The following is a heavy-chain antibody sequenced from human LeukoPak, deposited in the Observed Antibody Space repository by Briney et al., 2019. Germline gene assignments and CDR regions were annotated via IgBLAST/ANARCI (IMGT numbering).Heavy chain of an antibody. V-gene: IGHV3-23*01. CDR1: GFTFSSYG. CDR3: AKGPRDGYCSSSSCLRYDY. Sequence: GGSLRLSCAASGFTFSSYGMSWVRQAPGKGLEWVSAISGSGGSTYYADSVKGRFTISRDNSKNTLYLQMNSLRAEDTAVYYCAKGPRDGYCSSSSCLRYDYWGQGTLVTVSS. D-gene: IGHD2-2*03. CDR2: ISGSGGST. J-gene: IGHJ4*02.